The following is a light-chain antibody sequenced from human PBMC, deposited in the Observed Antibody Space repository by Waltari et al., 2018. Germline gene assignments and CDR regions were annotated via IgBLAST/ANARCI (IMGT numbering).Light chain of an antibody. Sequence: SYVLTQPPSVSVAPGKTARITCGGNNIGSKSVHGYQQKPGQALVLVVYDDSDRPSGIPERFSGSNSGNTATLTISRVEAGDEADYYCQVWDSSSDHPVFGGGTKLTVL. CDR2: DDS. CDR1: NIGSKS. J-gene: IGLJ2*01. V-gene: IGLV3-21*03. CDR3: QVWDSSSDHPV.